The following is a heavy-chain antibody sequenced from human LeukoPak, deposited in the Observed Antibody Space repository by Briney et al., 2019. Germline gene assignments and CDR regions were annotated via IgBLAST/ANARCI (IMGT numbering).Heavy chain of an antibody. V-gene: IGHV4-4*07. Sequence: SETLSLTCTVSGGSISSYYWSWIRQPAGKGLEWIGRIYTSGSTNYNPSLKSRVTMSVDTSKNQFSLKLSSVTAADTAVYYCARDPIAYCGADCYSDWGQGTLVTVSS. CDR2: IYTSGST. J-gene: IGHJ4*02. CDR3: ARDPIAYCGADCYSD. D-gene: IGHD2-21*02. CDR1: GGSISSYY.